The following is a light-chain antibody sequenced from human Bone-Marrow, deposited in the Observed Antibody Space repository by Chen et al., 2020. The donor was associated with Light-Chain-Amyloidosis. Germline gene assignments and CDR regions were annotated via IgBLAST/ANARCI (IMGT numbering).Light chain of an antibody. CDR1: SSDVGTYNL. CDR3: CSYAGSRTRV. Sequence: QSALAQPASVSGSPGQSITISCTGTSSDVGTYNLVSWYQQHPGRAPKLMIYEVTKRPSGVSDRFAGSKSGNTAPLTISGLQAEDEADFYCCSYAGSRTRVFGGGTKLTVL. CDR2: EVT. V-gene: IGLV2-23*02. J-gene: IGLJ3*02.